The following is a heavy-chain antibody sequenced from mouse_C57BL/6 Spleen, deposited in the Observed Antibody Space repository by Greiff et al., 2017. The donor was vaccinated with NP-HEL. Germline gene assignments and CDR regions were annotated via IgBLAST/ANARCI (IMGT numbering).Heavy chain of an antibody. V-gene: IGHV5-9-1*02. D-gene: IGHD1-1*01. CDR2: ISSGGDYI. CDR1: GFTFSSYA. J-gene: IGHJ4*01. CDR3: TSDYYGSYYYAMDY. Sequence: EVRLVESGEGLVKPGGSLKLSCAASGFTFSSYAMSWVRQTPEKRLEWVAYISSGGDYIYYAETVKGRFTISRYNARNTLYLQMSSLKSEDTAMYYCTSDYYGSYYYAMDYWGQGTSVTVSS.